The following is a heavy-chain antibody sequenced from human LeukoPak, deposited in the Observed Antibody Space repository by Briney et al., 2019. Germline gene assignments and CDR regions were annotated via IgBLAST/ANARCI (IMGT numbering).Heavy chain of an antibody. D-gene: IGHD3-10*01. J-gene: IGHJ4*02. Sequence: ASVTVSCTASGYTFTGYYMHWVRQAPGQGLEWMGWINPNSGGTNYAQKFQGRVTMTRNTSISTAYMELSSLRSEDTAVYYCAXXXXXXXXMVRGVTYYFDYWGQGTLVTVSS. CDR1: GYTFTGYY. V-gene: IGHV1-2*02. CDR2: INPNSGGT. CDR3: AXXXXXXXXMVRGVTYYFDY.